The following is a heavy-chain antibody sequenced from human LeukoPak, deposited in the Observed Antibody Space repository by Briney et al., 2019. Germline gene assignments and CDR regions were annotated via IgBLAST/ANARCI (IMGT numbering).Heavy chain of an antibody. V-gene: IGHV3-53*01. Sequence: GSLRLSCAASGFTVSSNYMSWVRQAPGKGLEWVSVIYSGGSTYYADSVKGRFTISRDNSKNTLYLQMNSLRAEDTAVYYCAILPPKYYDFWSGYTTYYMDVWGKGTTVTVSS. CDR2: IYSGGST. CDR1: GFTVSSNY. J-gene: IGHJ6*03. D-gene: IGHD3-3*01. CDR3: AILPPKYYDFWSGYTTYYMDV.